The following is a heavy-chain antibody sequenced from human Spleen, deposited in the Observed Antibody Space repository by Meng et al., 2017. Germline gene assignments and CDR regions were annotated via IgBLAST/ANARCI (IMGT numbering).Heavy chain of an antibody. CDR2: INPGTGGT. D-gene: IGHD5-24*01. V-gene: IGHV1-2*06. CDR3: ASGMAVIDY. CDR1: GYTFTGYF. J-gene: IGHJ4*02. Sequence: ARLVPSGTEGKKPGVSVKVSCKTSGYTFTGYFMHWGRQAPGQGLEWMGRINPGTGGTDYAQKFQGRVAMTSDTSINTAYMELSRLKSDDTAVYFCASGMAVIDYWGQGTLVTVSS.